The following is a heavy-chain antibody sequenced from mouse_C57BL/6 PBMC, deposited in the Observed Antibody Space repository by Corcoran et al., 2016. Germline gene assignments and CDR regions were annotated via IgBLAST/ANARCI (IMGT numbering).Heavy chain of an antibody. CDR3: ASCYYGSSYYAMDY. CDR2: INPNNGGT. V-gene: IGHV1-26*01. Sequence: EVQLQQSGPELVKPGASVKISCKASGYTFTDYYMNWVKQSHGKSLEWIGDINPNNGGTSYNQKFKGKATLTVDKSSSTAYMELRSLTSEDSAVYDCASCYYGSSYYAMDYWGQGTSVTVSS. J-gene: IGHJ4*01. CDR1: GYTFTDYY. D-gene: IGHD1-1*01.